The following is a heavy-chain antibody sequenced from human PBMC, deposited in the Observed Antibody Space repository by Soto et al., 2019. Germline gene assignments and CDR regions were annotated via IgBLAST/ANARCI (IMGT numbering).Heavy chain of an antibody. CDR1: GDNFTDYY. V-gene: IGHV1-46*01. J-gene: IGHJ4*02. CDR3: VSGGLGVVVTAALDY. Sequence: QVQLMQSGAEVKKPGASVKVSCKASGDNFTDYYIHWVRQAPGQGLEWMGTVKPRGGHTTYPPQFLGRVTMIREMSTSAPYMELPSLRSDHQAICYCVSGGLGVVVTAALDYWGQGTLVTVAS. CDR2: VKPRGGHT. D-gene: IGHD2-21*02.